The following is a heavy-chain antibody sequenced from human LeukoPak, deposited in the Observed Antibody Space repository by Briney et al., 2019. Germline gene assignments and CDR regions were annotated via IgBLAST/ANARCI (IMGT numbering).Heavy chain of an antibody. J-gene: IGHJ4*02. D-gene: IGHD3-9*01. CDR1: GGTFTNYA. V-gene: IGHV1-69*04. CDR2: IITTLDVT. CDR3: ARGGGVDILTGFQY. Sequence: SVKVSCKASGGTFTNYAINWVRQAPGQGLEWMGRIITTLDVTNYAQKFQGRVTITADQSTSTAYMELSSPRSEDTAVYYCARGGGVDILTGFQYWGQGTLVTVSS.